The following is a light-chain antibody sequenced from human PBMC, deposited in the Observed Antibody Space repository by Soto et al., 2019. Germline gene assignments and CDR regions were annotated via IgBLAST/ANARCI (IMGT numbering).Light chain of an antibody. CDR3: QSYDSSNYNYV. J-gene: IGLJ1*01. CDR1: SGSIASNY. CDR2: ENK. V-gene: IGLV6-57*01. Sequence: NFMLTQPHSVSESPGKTVTISCTRSSGSIASNYVQWYQQRPGSSPTIVIFENKQRPSGVPDRFSGSIDSSSNSASLSISGLKTEDEADDYCQSYDSSNYNYVFGTGTKLTVL.